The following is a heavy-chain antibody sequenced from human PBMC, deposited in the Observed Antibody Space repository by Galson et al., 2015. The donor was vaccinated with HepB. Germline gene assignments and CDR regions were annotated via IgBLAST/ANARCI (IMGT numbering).Heavy chain of an antibody. CDR1: GFTFSRHG. D-gene: IGHD3-10*02. V-gene: IGHV3-33*01. Sequence: SLRLSCAASGFTFSRHGMHWARQAPGKGLEWLTGIWYDGINHYYADSVKGRFTISSDNTKNTLFLQLNGVRVEDTAIYYCAREDPHVAVAVLDQWGQGTLVAVSS. J-gene: IGHJ4*02. CDR2: IWYDGINH. CDR3: AREDPHVAVAVLDQ.